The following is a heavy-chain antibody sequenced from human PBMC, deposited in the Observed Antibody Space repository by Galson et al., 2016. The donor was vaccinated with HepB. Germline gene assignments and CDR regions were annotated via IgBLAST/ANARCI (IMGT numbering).Heavy chain of an antibody. Sequence: SETLSLTCAISVESISSFYWGWVRQPPGKGLEWIGYIYYRGSTKYNPSLKSRVTISEDTSKSQFSLRLSSVTAADTAVYYCAALGAHSPSSLEFQYWGQGTLVTVSS. J-gene: IGHJ4*02. D-gene: IGHD6-6*01. CDR1: VESISSFY. CDR2: IYYRGST. V-gene: IGHV4-59*01. CDR3: AALGAHSPSSLEFQY.